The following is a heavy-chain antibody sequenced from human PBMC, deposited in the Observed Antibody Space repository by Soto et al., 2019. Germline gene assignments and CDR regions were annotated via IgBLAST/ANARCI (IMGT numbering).Heavy chain of an antibody. CDR3: ARDLDTATYFDY. CDR1: GGSISSGNYC. CDR2: IHYSGSS. V-gene: IGHV4-30-4*01. D-gene: IGHD5-18*01. Sequence: PSETLSLTCTVSGGSISSGNYCWSWIRQPPGKGLEWIGFIHYSGSSYHNPSLKSRVTISVDTSKNQFSLKLDSVTAADTAVYYCARDLDTATYFDYWGHGTLVTVSS. J-gene: IGHJ4*01.